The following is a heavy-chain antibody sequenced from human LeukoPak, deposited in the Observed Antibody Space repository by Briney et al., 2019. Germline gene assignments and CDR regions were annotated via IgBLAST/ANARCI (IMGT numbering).Heavy chain of an antibody. J-gene: IGHJ4*02. D-gene: IGHD6-19*01. CDR2: ISWDGGST. CDR1: GFTFDDYA. Sequence: GGSLRLSCAASGFTFDDYAMHWVRQAPGKGLEWVSLISWDGGSTYYADSVKGRFTISRDNSKNSLYLQMNSLRAEDTALYYCAKGVRLMYSSGWTVDYWGQGTLVTVSS. V-gene: IGHV3-43D*03. CDR3: AKGVRLMYSSGWTVDY.